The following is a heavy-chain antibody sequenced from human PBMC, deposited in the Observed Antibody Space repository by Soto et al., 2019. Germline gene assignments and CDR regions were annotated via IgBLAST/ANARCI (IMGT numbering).Heavy chain of an antibody. CDR1: GGTFSSYT. J-gene: IGHJ5*02. Sequence: QVQLVQSGAEVKKPGSSVKVSCKASGGTFSSYTISWVRQAPGQGLEWMGRIIPILGIANYAQKFQGRVTITADKSTSTAYMELSSLRSEDTAVYYCARLWGATSNWFAPWGQGTLVTVSS. CDR2: IIPILGIA. CDR3: ARLWGATSNWFAP. V-gene: IGHV1-69*02. D-gene: IGHD1-26*01.